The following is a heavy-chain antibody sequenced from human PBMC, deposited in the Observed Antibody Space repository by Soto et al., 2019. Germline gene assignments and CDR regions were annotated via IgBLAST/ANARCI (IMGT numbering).Heavy chain of an antibody. D-gene: IGHD3-3*01. V-gene: IGHV3-23*01. J-gene: IGHJ5*02. CDR1: GFTFSSYA. CDR2: ISGSGGST. Sequence: GGSLRLSWAASGFTFSSYASSWVRQAPGKGLEWVSAISGSGGSTYYADSVKGRFTISRDNSKNTLYLQMNSLRAEDTAVYYCAKTPHEDFWSGYYSNWFDPWGQGTLVTVSS. CDR3: AKTPHEDFWSGYYSNWFDP.